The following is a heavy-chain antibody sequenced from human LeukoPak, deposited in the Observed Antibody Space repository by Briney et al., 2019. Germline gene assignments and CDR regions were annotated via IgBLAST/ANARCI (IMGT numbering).Heavy chain of an antibody. CDR2: ISSNGGST. V-gene: IGHV3-64*01. CDR1: GFTFSSYA. D-gene: IGHD3-16*02. Sequence: GGSLRLSCAASGFTFSSYAMHWVRQAPGKGLEYVSAISSNGGSTYYANSVKGRFTISRDNSKNTLYLQMGSLRAEDMAVYYCARTLSYPRAWFDPWGQGTLVTVSS. CDR3: ARTLSYPRAWFDP. J-gene: IGHJ5*02.